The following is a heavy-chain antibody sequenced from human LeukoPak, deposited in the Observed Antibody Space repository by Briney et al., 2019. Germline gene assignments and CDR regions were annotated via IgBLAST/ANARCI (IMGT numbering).Heavy chain of an antibody. CDR1: RFTFSDHY. CDR3: ARTGTSYYYYYMDV. J-gene: IGHJ6*03. CDR2: ISSSGSTI. Sequence: PGGSLRLSCAASRFTFSDHYMSWIRQAPGKGLEWVSYISSSGSTIYYADSVKGRFTISRDNAKNSLYLQMNSLRAEDTAVYYCARTGTSYYYYYMDVWGKGTTVTVSS. D-gene: IGHD3-9*01. V-gene: IGHV3-11*04.